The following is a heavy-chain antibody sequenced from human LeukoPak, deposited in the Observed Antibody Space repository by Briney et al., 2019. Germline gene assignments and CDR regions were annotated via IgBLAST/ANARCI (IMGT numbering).Heavy chain of an antibody. CDR1: GGSITISSYY. CDR3: ARQGSSSWYLQQGPFDY. J-gene: IGHJ4*02. CDR2: LYYSGST. V-gene: IGHV4-39*01. D-gene: IGHD6-13*01. Sequence: PSETLSLTSTVSGGSITISSYYWGWTRQPPGKGLEWIGSLYYSGSTYYNPSSKSRVTISVDTSKNQFPLKLSSVTAADTAVYYCARQGSSSWYLQQGPFDYWGQGTLVTVSS.